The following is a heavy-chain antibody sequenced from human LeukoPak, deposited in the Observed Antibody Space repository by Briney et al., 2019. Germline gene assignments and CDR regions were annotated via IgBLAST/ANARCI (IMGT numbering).Heavy chain of an antibody. Sequence: GGSLRLSCAASGFTFSSYGMHWVRQAPGKGLEWVAFIRYDGSNKYYADSVKGRFTISRDNSKNTLYLQMNSLRAEDTAVYYCAKDRPLVGAIKGGIGVDYWGQGTLVTVSS. CDR2: IRYDGSNK. CDR1: GFTFSSYG. J-gene: IGHJ4*02. V-gene: IGHV3-30*02. D-gene: IGHD1-26*01. CDR3: AKDRPLVGAIKGGIGVDY.